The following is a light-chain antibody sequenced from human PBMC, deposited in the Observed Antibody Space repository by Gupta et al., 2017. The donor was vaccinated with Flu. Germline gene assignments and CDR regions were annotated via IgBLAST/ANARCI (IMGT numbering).Light chain of an antibody. Sequence: QSVSSYLAWYQQKPGQAPRLLIYDASNRATGIPARFSGSGSGTDFTLTISSLEPEDFAVYYCQQRSNWPPITFGQGTRLEIK. J-gene: IGKJ5*01. CDR2: DAS. V-gene: IGKV3-11*01. CDR3: QQRSNWPPIT. CDR1: QSVSSY.